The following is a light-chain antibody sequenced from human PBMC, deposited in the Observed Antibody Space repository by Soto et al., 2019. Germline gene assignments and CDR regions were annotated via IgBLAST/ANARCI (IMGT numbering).Light chain of an antibody. J-gene: IGKJ2*01. CDR2: DAS. Sequence: EIVLTQSPATLSLSPGERATLSCRASQSVSSYLAWYQQKPGQAPRLLIYDASNRATGIPARFSGSGSAPDLTLTISSLEPEDFAVYYCQQRSNWPRDTFGQGTKLEIK. CDR1: QSVSSY. V-gene: IGKV3-11*01. CDR3: QQRSNWPRDT.